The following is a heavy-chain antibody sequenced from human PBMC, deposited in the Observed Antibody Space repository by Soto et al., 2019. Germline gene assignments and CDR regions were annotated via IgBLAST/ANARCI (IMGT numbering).Heavy chain of an antibody. D-gene: IGHD3-22*01. V-gene: IGHV3-23*01. CDR1: GFTFSSYA. CDR3: AKGSSSGPQAVDS. J-gene: IGHJ4*02. CDR2: INDSGLST. Sequence: GGSLRLSCAASGFTFSSYAMTWVRQAPGKGLEWVSSINDSGLSTFYADSVKGRFTISRDNSKNTLYLQMNSLRADDTAIYYCAKGSSSGPQAVDSWGQGTLVTVSS.